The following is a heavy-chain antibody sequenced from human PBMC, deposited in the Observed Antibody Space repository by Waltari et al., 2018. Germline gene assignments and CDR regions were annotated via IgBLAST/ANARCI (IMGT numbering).Heavy chain of an antibody. V-gene: IGHV1-69*05. Sequence: QVQLVQSGAEVKKPGSSVKVSCKASAGTFSSYAISWVRQAPGQGLEWMGRIIPMFCTANYAQKCQGRVTITTDEATSTAYMELSSLRSEDTAVYYCARVREGYFDYWGQGTLVTVSS. CDR1: AGTFSSYA. J-gene: IGHJ4*02. CDR2: IIPMFCTA. D-gene: IGHD1-26*01. CDR3: ARVREGYFDY.